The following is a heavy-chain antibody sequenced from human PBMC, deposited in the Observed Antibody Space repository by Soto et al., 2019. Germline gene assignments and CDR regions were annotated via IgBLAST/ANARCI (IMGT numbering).Heavy chain of an antibody. CDR3: AKEGSVVTILGYNWFAP. CDR2: ISYDGSNK. D-gene: IGHD2-21*02. Sequence: QVQLVESGGGVVQPGRSLRLSCAASGFTFSSYGMHWVRQAPGKGLEWVAVISYDGSNKYYADSVKGRFTISRDNSKNTLYLQMNSLRAEDTAVYYCAKEGSVVTILGYNWFAPWGQGTLVTVSS. J-gene: IGHJ5*02. CDR1: GFTFSSYG. V-gene: IGHV3-30*18.